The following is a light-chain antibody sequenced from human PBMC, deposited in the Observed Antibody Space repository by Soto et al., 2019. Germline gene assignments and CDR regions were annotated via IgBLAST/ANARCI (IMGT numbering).Light chain of an antibody. CDR2: GAS. Sequence: EIVLTQSPGTLSLSPGERATLSCRASQSVSSNYLGWYQQKPGQAPRLLIYGASRRATGIPDRFSGSGSGTDFTLTISRLEPEDFAVYYCQQYGSSPYTFGQGTKLEIE. CDR3: QQYGSSPYT. CDR1: QSVSSNY. J-gene: IGKJ2*01. V-gene: IGKV3-20*01.